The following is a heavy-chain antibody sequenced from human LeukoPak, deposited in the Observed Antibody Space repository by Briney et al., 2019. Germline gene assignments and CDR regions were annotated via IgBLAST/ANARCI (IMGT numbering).Heavy chain of an antibody. D-gene: IGHD3-10*01. Sequence: SETLSLTCTVSGGSISSYYWSWIRQPPGKGLEWIGYIYYSGSTNYNPSLKSRVTISVDTSKNQFSLKLSSVTAADTAVYYCARTYDSGRPVDHWGQGTLVTVSS. CDR1: GGSISSYY. CDR3: ARTYDSGRPVDH. V-gene: IGHV4-59*01. CDR2: IYYSGST. J-gene: IGHJ4*02.